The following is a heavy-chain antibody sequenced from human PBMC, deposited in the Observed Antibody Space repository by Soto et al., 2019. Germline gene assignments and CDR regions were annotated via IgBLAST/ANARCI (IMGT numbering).Heavy chain of an antibody. CDR3: AKGVRENAFEI. CDR2: ISYDGSNQ. Sequence: QEQLVESGGGVVQPGGSLRLSCAASGFIFSNSGMHWVRQAPGKGLEWVAAISYDGSNQYADSVKGRVTISRDNSKNTLYLQMNSLRVEDTAVYYCAKGVRENAFEIWGQGTMVTVSS. D-gene: IGHD1-26*01. V-gene: IGHV3-30*18. J-gene: IGHJ3*02. CDR1: GFIFSNSG.